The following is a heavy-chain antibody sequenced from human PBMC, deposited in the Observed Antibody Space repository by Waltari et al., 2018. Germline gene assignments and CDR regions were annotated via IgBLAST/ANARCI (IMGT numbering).Heavy chain of an antibody. J-gene: IGHJ4*02. D-gene: IGHD1-26*01. V-gene: IGHV4-39*07. Sequence: LQLQDSGPGLVKPSEPLSLTCTVSGGSIRSRSYYRGWIRQPPGKGLEWIGSIYYSGSTYYNPSLKSRVTISVDTSKNQFSLKLSSVTAADTAVYYCARVGATGPVDYWGQGTLVTVSS. CDR2: IYYSGST. CDR1: GGSIRSRSYY. CDR3: ARVGATGPVDY.